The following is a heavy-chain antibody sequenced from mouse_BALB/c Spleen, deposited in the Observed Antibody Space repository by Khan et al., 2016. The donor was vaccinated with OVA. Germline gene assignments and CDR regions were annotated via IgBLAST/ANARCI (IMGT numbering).Heavy chain of an antibody. J-gene: IGHJ4*01. CDR3: ARWTLRLDY. CDR2: ITTYSGDT. D-gene: IGHD1-1*01. Sequence: QVQLKESGPELVRPGVSVKISCKGSGYTFTDYGMHWVRQSPAKSLEWLGVITTYSGDTNYNQKFKGKATMTVDKSSSTAYMELARLTSEDSAIYYCARWTLRLDYWGQGTSVTVSS. CDR1: GYTFTDYG. V-gene: IGHV1S137*01.